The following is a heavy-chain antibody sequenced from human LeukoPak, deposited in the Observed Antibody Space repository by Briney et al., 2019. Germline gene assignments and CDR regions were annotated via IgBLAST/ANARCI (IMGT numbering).Heavy chain of an antibody. CDR3: AKGDTGVIRRYYLDS. J-gene: IGHJ4*02. Sequence: PGGSLTLSCAASGFTFSNYGMNWVRQAPGKGLEWVSVTDTSGVITYYTDSVKGRFTISRDNSKNTLNLQMDSLRVEDTAVYYCAKGDTGVIRRYYLDSWGQGTLVTVSS. D-gene: IGHD5-18*01. CDR1: GFTFSNYG. V-gene: IGHV3-23*05. CDR2: TDTSGVIT.